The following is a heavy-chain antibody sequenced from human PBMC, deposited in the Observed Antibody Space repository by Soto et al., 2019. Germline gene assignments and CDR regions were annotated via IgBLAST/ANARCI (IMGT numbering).Heavy chain of an antibody. Sequence: PGGSLRLSCVASGITFGSRAMSWVRQAPGEGLEWVSGFRTGADDGTTYYADSVKGRFTISRDISKNTLFLQMNSLRAEDTAIYYCAKKVNSGPGSQYFDYWGQGTLVTVSS. J-gene: IGHJ4*02. CDR3: AKKVNSGPGSQYFDY. CDR1: GITFGSRA. D-gene: IGHD3-10*01. CDR2: FRTGADDGTT. V-gene: IGHV3-23*01.